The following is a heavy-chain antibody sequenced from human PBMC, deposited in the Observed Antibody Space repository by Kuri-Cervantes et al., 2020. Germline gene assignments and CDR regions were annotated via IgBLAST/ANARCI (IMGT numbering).Heavy chain of an antibody. CDR2: INHSGST. CDR3: ARGLGGYCSSTSCNWFDP. J-gene: IGHJ5*02. CDR1: GESFSDYY. D-gene: IGHD2-2*01. Sequence: SETLSLTCAVYGESFSDYYWSWIRQPPGKGLEWIGEINHSGSTNYNPSLKSRVTISVDTSKNQFSLKLSSVTAADTAVYYCARGLGGYCSSTSCNWFDPWGQGTLVTVSS. V-gene: IGHV4-34*01.